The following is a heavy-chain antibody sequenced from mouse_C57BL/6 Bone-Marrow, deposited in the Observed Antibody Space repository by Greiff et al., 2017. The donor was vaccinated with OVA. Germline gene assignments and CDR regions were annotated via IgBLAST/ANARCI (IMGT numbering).Heavy chain of an antibody. CDR2: IYPSDSET. CDR3: ATDY. V-gene: IGHV1-61*01. Sequence: QVHVKQPGAELVRPGSSVELSCKASGYTFTSYWMDWVKQRPGQGLEWIGNIYPSDSETHYNQKFKDKATLTVDKSSSTAYMQLSSLTAEDSAVYYCATDYWGQGTTLTVSS. J-gene: IGHJ2*01. CDR1: GYTFTSYW.